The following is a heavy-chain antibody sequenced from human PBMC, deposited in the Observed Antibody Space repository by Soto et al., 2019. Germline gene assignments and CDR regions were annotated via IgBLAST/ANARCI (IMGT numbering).Heavy chain of an antibody. CDR1: GGSITSYY. Sequence: SETLSLTCTVSGGSITSYYWSWIRQPPGKGLEWIGYIYYSGSTNYNPSLKSRVTISVDTSTNQFSLKLSSVTAADPAVYYCARAAGSGTFLFDFWGQGTLVTVSS. CDR2: IYYSGST. J-gene: IGHJ4*02. V-gene: IGHV4-59*01. CDR3: ARAAGSGTFLFDF. D-gene: IGHD3-10*01.